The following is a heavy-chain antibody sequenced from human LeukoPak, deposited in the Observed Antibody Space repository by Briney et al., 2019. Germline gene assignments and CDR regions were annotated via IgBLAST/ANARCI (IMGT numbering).Heavy chain of an antibody. Sequence: GGSLRLSCAASGFTFSSYAMHWVRQAPGKGLEWVAVISYDGSNKYYADSVKGRFTISRDNSKNTLYLQMNSLRAEDTAVYYCARDHSSGSGWYKEDYYYGMDVWGRGTTVTVSS. D-gene: IGHD6-19*01. CDR2: ISYDGSNK. CDR1: GFTFSSYA. J-gene: IGHJ6*02. V-gene: IGHV3-30-3*01. CDR3: ARDHSSGSGWYKEDYYYGMDV.